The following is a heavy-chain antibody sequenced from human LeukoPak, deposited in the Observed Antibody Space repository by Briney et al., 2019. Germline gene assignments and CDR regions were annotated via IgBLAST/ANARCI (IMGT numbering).Heavy chain of an antibody. Sequence: SVKVSCKASGGTFSSYAISWVRQAPGQGLEWMGGIIPIFGTANYAQKFQGRVTITADESTSTAYMELSSLRSEDTAVYYCAREWVVPAARYGMDVWGQGTTVTVSS. CDR3: AREWVVPAARYGMDV. J-gene: IGHJ6*02. CDR2: IIPIFGTA. V-gene: IGHV1-69*13. CDR1: GGTFSSYA. D-gene: IGHD2-2*01.